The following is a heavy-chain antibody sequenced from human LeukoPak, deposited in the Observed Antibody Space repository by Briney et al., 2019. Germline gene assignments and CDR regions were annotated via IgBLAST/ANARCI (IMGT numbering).Heavy chain of an antibody. V-gene: IGHV1-69*04. CDR1: GGTFSSYA. CDR2: IIPILGIA. D-gene: IGHD3-9*01. J-gene: IGHJ4*02. Sequence: ASVKVSCKASGGTFSSYAISWVRQAPGQGLEWMGRIIPILGIANYAQKFQGRVTITRDTSASTAYMELSSLRSEDTAVYYCASPPPNYDILTGFEYWGQGTLVTVSS. CDR3: ASPPPNYDILTGFEY.